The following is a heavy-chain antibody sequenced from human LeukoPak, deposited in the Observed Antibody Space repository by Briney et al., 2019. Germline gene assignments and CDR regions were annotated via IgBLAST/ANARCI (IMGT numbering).Heavy chain of an antibody. CDR1: GDSINSLDL. J-gene: IGHJ4*02. V-gene: IGHV4-39*01. CDR3: ARQMGATITFADY. D-gene: IGHD1-26*01. CDR2: IYYSGST. Sequence: SGTLSLTCTVSGDSINSLDLWSWVRQPPGKGLEWIGSIYYSGSTYYNPSLKSRVTISVDTSKNQFSLKLSSVTAADTAVYYCARQMGATITFADYWGQGTLVTVSS.